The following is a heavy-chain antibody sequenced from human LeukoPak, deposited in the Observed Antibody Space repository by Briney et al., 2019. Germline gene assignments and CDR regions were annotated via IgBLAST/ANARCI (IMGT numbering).Heavy chain of an antibody. Sequence: PGGSLRLSCAASGFTFSDYGMHWVRQAPGKGLEWVALISYDGSNKYYADSVKGRFTISRDTSKYTLHLQMDSLRVEDTAMYYCARYYGSGSLDYWGQGTLVTVSS. CDR1: GFTFSDYG. V-gene: IGHV3-30*03. J-gene: IGHJ4*02. CDR2: ISYDGSNK. D-gene: IGHD3-10*01. CDR3: ARYYGSGSLDY.